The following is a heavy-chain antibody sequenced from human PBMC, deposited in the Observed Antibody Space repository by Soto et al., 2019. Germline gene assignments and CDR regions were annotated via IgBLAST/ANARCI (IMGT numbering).Heavy chain of an antibody. CDR2: IYHSGTT. CDR1: GGSISSGGYY. V-gene: IGHV4-31*03. CDR3: AREFPLYNWFDP. J-gene: IGHJ5*02. Sequence: SETLSLTCTVSGGSISSGGYYWSWIRQHPGKGLEWIGYIYHSGTTYYNPSLKSRVTISVDTSKNQFSLKLSSVTAADTAVYYCAREFPLYNWFDPWGQGTLVTVSS.